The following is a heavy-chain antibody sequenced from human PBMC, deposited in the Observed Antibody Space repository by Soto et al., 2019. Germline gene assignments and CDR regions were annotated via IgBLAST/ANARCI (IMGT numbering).Heavy chain of an antibody. V-gene: IGHV3-23*01. CDR3: AKEPLLSGWYYFDY. Sequence: EVQLLESGGGLVQPGGSLRLSCAASGFTFRSHAMTWVRQAPGKGLEWVSAISDSGDRTYYADSVKGRFTISRDNSKNPLNLQMNSLTAEDTAVYYCAKEPLLSGWYYFDYWGQGTLVTVSS. CDR2: ISDSGDRT. CDR1: GFTFRSHA. D-gene: IGHD6-19*01. J-gene: IGHJ4*02.